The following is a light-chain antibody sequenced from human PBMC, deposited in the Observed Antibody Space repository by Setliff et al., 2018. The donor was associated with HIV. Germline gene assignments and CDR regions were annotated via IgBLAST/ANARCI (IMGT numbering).Light chain of an antibody. CDR3: ATWDDSLPVHYV. Sequence: QSVLTQQPSASGTPGQTVTISCSGSDSNIGGNTVSWYQQLPGTAPKVLIYRDNQRPSGVPDRFSGSKSGTPASLAIGGLQSEDEADYYCATWDDSLPVHYVFGPGTKVTVL. CDR1: DSNIGGNT. V-gene: IGLV1-44*01. CDR2: RDN. J-gene: IGLJ1*01.